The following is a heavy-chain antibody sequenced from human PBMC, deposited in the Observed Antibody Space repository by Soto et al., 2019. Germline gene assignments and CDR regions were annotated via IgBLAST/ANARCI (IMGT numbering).Heavy chain of an antibody. J-gene: IGHJ4*02. CDR3: ARSASGSYVSRYFDY. Sequence: SETLSLTCTVSGGSISSSSYYWGWIRQPPGKGLEWIGSIYYSGGTYYNPSLKSRVTISVDTSKNQFSLKLSSVTAADTAVYYCARSASGSYVSRYFDYWGQGTLVTVSS. CDR2: IYYSGGT. CDR1: GGSISSSSYY. D-gene: IGHD1-26*01. V-gene: IGHV4-39*01.